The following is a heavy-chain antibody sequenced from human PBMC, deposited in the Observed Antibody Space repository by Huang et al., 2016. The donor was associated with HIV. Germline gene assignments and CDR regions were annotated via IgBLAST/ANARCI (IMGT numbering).Heavy chain of an antibody. CDR1: GFTFSGYA. CDR3: ARGDYGDYVGIDY. V-gene: IGHV3-30*19. Sequence: QVHLMESGGGVVQPGKSLRLSCTTSGFTFSGYAMHWGRQTPGKGLEGVAVISLDGGTKYYADSVKGRFIISRDNSKKTLYVQMNSLRAEDTAVYYCARGDYGDYVGIDYWGQGTLVTVSS. J-gene: IGHJ4*02. D-gene: IGHD4-17*01. CDR2: ISLDGGTK.